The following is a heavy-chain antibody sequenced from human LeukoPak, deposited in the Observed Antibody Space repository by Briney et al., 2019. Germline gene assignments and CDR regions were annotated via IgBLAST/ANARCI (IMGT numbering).Heavy chain of an antibody. CDR1: GGSISSYY. Sequence: SETLSLTCTVAGGSISSYYWSWVRQPPGKGLEWIGYIYSSGSTNYHPPLKSRVTIPVATSKNQLSLKLTSVTAADTAVSSGARGTPYDRSAVQGSDYLDLWGQGTLVTVS. D-gene: IGHD3-22*01. CDR2: IYSSGST. J-gene: IGHJ4*02. CDR3: ARGTPYDRSAVQGSDYLDL. V-gene: IGHV4-59*01.